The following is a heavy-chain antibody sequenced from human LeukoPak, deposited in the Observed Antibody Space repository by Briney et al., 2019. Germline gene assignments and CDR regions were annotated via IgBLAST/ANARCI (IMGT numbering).Heavy chain of an antibody. CDR3: AKDNEAGGSGSYISAFGY. CDR1: GFTFSSYS. V-gene: IGHV3-48*01. D-gene: IGHD3-10*01. Sequence: GGSLRLSCAASGFTFSSYSMNWVRQAPGKGLEWVSYISSSSSTIYYADSVKGRFTISRDNSKNTLYLQMNSLRAEDTAVYYCAKDNEAGGSGSYISAFGYWGQGTLVTVSS. CDR2: ISSSSSTI. J-gene: IGHJ4*02.